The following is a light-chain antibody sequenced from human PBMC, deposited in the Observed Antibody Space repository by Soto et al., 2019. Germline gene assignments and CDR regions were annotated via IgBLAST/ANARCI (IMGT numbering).Light chain of an antibody. J-gene: IGLJ2*01. V-gene: IGLV2-14*03. CDR1: SSDVGAHHS. Sequence: QSALTQPASVSGSPGQSFTISCTGTSSDVGAHHSVSWYQQHPGKAPKLIIFDVSNRPSGVSNRFSGSKSGNTASLTISGLHAEDDADYYCSSFTDTSTVIFGGGTQLTVL. CDR2: DVS. CDR3: SSFTDTSTVI.